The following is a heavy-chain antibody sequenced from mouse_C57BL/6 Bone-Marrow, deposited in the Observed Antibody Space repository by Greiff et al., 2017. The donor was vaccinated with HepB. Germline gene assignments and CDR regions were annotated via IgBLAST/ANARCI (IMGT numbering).Heavy chain of an antibody. V-gene: IGHV3-1*01. D-gene: IGHD2-3*01. Sequence: EVKLMESGPGMVKPSQSLSLTCTVTGYSITSGYDWHWIRHFPGNKLEWMGYISYSGSTNYNPSLKSRISITHDTSKNHFFLKLNSVTTEDTATYYCAGGDLLDAMDYWGQGTSVTVSS. CDR3: AGGDLLDAMDY. CDR1: GYSITSGYD. J-gene: IGHJ4*01. CDR2: ISYSGST.